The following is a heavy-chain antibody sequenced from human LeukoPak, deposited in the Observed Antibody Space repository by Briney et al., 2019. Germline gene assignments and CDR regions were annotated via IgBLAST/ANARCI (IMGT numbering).Heavy chain of an antibody. CDR3: ARFRGELMDGFDF. Sequence: GDSLKISCKGSGHTFSTDRIAWVRQMPGKGLEWMGVIYAGDADTRYSPSFQGQVTISADKSLNTAYLQWTNLKASDTAMYYCARFRGELMDGFDFWGQGTLVTVSS. D-gene: IGHD1-7*01. J-gene: IGHJ4*02. CDR1: GHTFSTDR. V-gene: IGHV5-51*01. CDR2: IYAGDADT.